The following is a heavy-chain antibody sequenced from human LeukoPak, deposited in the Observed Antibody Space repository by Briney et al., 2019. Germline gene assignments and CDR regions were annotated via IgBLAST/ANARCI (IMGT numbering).Heavy chain of an antibody. CDR2: IYYSGST. CDR3: ARSGYDSSDFDY. CDR1: GGSMSSYF. J-gene: IGHJ4*02. Sequence: VKPSETLSLTCTVSGGSMSSYFWSWIRQPPGKGLEWIGYIYYSGSTNYNPSLKSRVTISVDTSKNQFSLKLSSVTAADTAFYYCARSGYDSSDFDYWRQGTLVTVSS. D-gene: IGHD5-12*01. V-gene: IGHV4-59*01.